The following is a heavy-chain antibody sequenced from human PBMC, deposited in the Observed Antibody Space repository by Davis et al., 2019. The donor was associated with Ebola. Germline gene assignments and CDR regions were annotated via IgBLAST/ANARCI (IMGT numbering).Heavy chain of an antibody. J-gene: IGHJ6*03. V-gene: IGHV5-10-1*01. CDR1: GYSFTSYW. CDR2: IDPSDSYT. CDR3: ARGAGLRFLEGQWDYYYYMDV. D-gene: IGHD3-3*01. Sequence: GESLKISCKGSGYSFTSYWISWVRQMPGKGLEWMGRIDPSDSYTNYSPSFQGHVTISADKSISTAYLQWSSLKASDTAMYYCARGAGLRFLEGQWDYYYYMDVWGKGTTVTVSS.